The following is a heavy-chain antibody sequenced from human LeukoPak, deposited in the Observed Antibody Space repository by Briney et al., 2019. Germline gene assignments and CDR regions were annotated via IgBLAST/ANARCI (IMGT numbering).Heavy chain of an antibody. D-gene: IGHD5-24*01. V-gene: IGHV4-59*08. J-gene: IGHJ4*02. CDR3: ARQVEMATYYFDY. Sequence: PSETLSLTCTVSGGSISTYYWSWIRQPPGKGLEWIGYIYYSGITNYNPSLKSRVTISVDTSKKQFSLKLTSVTAADTAVYYCARQVEMATYYFDYWGQGTLVTVSS. CDR1: GGSISTYY. CDR2: IYYSGIT.